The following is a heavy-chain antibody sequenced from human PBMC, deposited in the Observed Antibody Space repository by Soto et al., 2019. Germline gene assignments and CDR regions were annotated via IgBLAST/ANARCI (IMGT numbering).Heavy chain of an antibody. CDR2: IYHSGST. J-gene: IGHJ4*02. D-gene: IGHD3-10*01. Sequence: QVQLQESGPGLVKPSGTLSLTCAVSGGSISSSNWWSWVRQPPGKGLEWIGEIYHSGSTNYNPPLKSRVTISEDKSKNQFPLKLSSVTAADTAVYYCASHSMVRGVIITYFDYWGQGTLVTVSS. CDR3: ASHSMVRGVIITYFDY. CDR1: GGSISSSNW. V-gene: IGHV4-4*02.